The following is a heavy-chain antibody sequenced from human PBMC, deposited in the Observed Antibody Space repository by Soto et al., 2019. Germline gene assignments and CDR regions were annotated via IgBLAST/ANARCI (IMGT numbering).Heavy chain of an antibody. Sequence: FEPRSLTRNVSGGPISNYYWNWIRPPPGKRLEWIGYISASVSTKYNPSLMSRVTISADMSKNQVSLKVKSVAAADTAIYYCARARLVGLTTWDYFDYWGQGTLVTVSS. CDR2: ISASVST. V-gene: IGHV4-4*08. D-gene: IGHD1-1*01. CDR3: ARARLVGLTTWDYFDY. CDR1: GGPISNYY. J-gene: IGHJ4*02.